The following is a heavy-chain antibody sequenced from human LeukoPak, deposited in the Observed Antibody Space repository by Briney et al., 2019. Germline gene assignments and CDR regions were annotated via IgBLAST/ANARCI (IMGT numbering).Heavy chain of an antibody. CDR2: INHSGST. V-gene: IGHV4-34*01. J-gene: IGHJ5*02. D-gene: IGHD4-17*01. CDR3: ARGNDYVFPYWFDP. CDR1: GGSFSGYY. Sequence: PSETLSLTCAVYGGSFSGYYWSWIRQSPGKGLEWIGEINHSGSTNYNPSLKSRVTISVDTSKNQFSLKLSSVTAADTAVYYCARGNDYVFPYWFDPWGQGTLVTVSS.